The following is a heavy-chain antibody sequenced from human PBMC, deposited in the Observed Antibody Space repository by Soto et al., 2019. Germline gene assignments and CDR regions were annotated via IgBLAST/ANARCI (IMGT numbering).Heavy chain of an antibody. J-gene: IGHJ4*02. Sequence: PSETLSLTCTVSGGSISSYYWSWIRQPPGKGLEWIGYIYYSGSTNYNPSLKSRVTISVDTSKNQFSLKLSSVTAADTAVYYCARDVRGVIANWGQGTLVTVSS. D-gene: IGHD3-10*02. CDR2: IYYSGST. CDR1: GGSISSYY. V-gene: IGHV4-59*01. CDR3: ARDVRGVIAN.